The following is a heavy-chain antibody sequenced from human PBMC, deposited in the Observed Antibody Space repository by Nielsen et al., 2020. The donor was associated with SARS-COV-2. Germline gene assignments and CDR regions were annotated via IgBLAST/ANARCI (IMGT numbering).Heavy chain of an antibody. D-gene: IGHD3-9*01. CDR2: ISYDGSNK. J-gene: IGHJ6*02. CDR3: AKDFNYDILTGYFVSYYYYGMDV. V-gene: IGHV3-30*18. CDR1: GFTFSSYG. Sequence: GSLRLSCAASGFTFSSYGMHWVRQAPGKGLEWVAVISYDGSNKYYADSVKGRFTISRDNSKNTLYLQMNSLRAEDTAVYYCAKDFNYDILTGYFVSYYYYGMDVWGQGTTVTVSS.